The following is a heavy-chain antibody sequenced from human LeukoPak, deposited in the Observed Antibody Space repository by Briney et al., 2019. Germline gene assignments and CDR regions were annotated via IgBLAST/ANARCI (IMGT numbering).Heavy chain of an antibody. CDR3: ARQGYGGNSEFDY. CDR2: IYPGDSDT. D-gene: IGHD4-23*01. Sequence: GESLKISRKGSGYSFTSYWIGWVRQMPGKGLEWMGIIYPGDSDTRYSPSFQGQVTISADNSISTANLQWSSLKASDTAMYYCARQGYGGNSEFDYWGQGTLVTVSS. CDR1: GYSFTSYW. V-gene: IGHV5-51*01. J-gene: IGHJ4*02.